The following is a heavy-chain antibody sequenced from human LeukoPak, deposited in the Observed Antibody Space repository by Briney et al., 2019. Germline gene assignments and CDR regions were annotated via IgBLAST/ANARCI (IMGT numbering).Heavy chain of an antibody. CDR2: INHSGST. CDR3: AIWDYSNYDGSFDY. Sequence: SETLSLTCAVYGGSFSGYYWSWIRQPPGKGLEWIGEINHSGSTNYNPSLKSRVTISVDTSKNQFSLKLSSVTAADTAVYYCAIWDYSNYDGSFDYWGQGTLVTVSS. D-gene: IGHD4-11*01. V-gene: IGHV4-34*01. CDR1: GGSFSGYY. J-gene: IGHJ4*02.